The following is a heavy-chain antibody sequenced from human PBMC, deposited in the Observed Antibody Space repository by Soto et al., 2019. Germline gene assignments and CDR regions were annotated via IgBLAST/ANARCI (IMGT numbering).Heavy chain of an antibody. D-gene: IGHD2-15*01. CDR3: ARGCGCSCGSCYSDC. CDR2: ISSTSSTI. J-gene: IGHJ4*02. Sequence: EVQLVESGGGLVQPGGSLRLSCAASGFTFSSYSMSWVRQAPGKGLEWVSYISSTSSTIYYADSVKGRFTISRDNAKNSLYLPRSSLRDEDTAVSYCARGCGCSCGSCYSDCWGQGTLVTVSS. V-gene: IGHV3-48*02. CDR1: GFTFSSYS.